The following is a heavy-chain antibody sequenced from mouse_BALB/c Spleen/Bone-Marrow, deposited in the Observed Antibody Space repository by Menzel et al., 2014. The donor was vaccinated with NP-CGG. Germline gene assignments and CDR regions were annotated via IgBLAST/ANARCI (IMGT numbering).Heavy chain of an antibody. D-gene: IGHD1-1*01. CDR1: GFTFSSFG. J-gene: IGHJ2*01. CDR3: ARSGSSSGYFDY. Sequence: EVMLVESGGGSVQPGGSRKLSCAASGFTFSSFGMHWVRQAPEKGLEWVAYISSGSSTIYYADTVMGRFTISRDNPKNTLFLQMTSLRSEDTAMYYCARSGSSSGYFDYWGQGTTLTVSS. V-gene: IGHV5-17*02. CDR2: ISSGSSTI.